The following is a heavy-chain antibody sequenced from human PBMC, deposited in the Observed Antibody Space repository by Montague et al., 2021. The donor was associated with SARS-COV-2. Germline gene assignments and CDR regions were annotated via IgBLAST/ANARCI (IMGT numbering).Heavy chain of an antibody. V-gene: IGHV4-4*02. D-gene: IGHD3-10*01. CDR1: GGSISSSNW. Sequence: SETLSLTCAVSGGSISSSNWWSWVSQPPGKGLEWIGEIYHSGSTNYNQSLKSRVTISVDKSKNQFSLKLSSVTAADTAVYYCASRGAGWFGSNPERFDYWGQGTLVTVSS. CDR2: IYHSGST. CDR3: ASRGAGWFGSNPERFDY. J-gene: IGHJ4*02.